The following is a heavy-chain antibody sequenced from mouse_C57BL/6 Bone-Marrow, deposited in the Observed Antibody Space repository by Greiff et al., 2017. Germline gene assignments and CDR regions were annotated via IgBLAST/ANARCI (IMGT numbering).Heavy chain of an antibody. Sequence: EVKLVESGGGLVKPGGSLKLSCAASGFTFSDYGMHWVRQAPEQGLEWVAYISSGSSTIYYADKVKGRFTISRDNAKNTLFLQMTSLRSEDTDMYYCARWGTTVVAAFYAMDYWGQGTSVTVSS. V-gene: IGHV5-17*01. J-gene: IGHJ4*01. CDR3: ARWGTTVVAAFYAMDY. CDR1: GFTFSDYG. CDR2: ISSGSSTI. D-gene: IGHD1-1*01.